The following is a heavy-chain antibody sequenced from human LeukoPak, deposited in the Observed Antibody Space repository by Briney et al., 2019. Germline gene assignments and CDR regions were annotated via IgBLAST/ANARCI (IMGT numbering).Heavy chain of an antibody. Sequence: SSETLSLTCAVYGGSFSGYHWSWIRQPPGKGLEWIGQINHSGSTNYNPSLKSRVTILVDTSKNQFSLRLSSVTAADTAVYYCARITMVRGVIPSPRAFDIWGQGTMVTVSS. CDR1: GGSFSGYH. CDR2: INHSGST. J-gene: IGHJ3*02. CDR3: ARITMVRGVIPSPRAFDI. V-gene: IGHV4-34*01. D-gene: IGHD3-10*01.